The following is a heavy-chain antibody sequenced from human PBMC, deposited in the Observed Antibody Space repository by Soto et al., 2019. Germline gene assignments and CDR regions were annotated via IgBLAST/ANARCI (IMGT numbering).Heavy chain of an antibody. D-gene: IGHD1-7*01. Sequence: GSLRLSCEASGFTFTNAWMNWVRQAPGQGLEWVGRIRSNSDGGTTDYAAPVKGRFSISRDDSKNTLYLQMNSLKTEDTAVYYCSTTKAGTNTFGIWGQGTTVTVSS. V-gene: IGHV3-15*07. CDR1: GFTFTNAW. CDR2: IRSNSDGGTT. J-gene: IGHJ3*02. CDR3: STTKAGTNTFGI.